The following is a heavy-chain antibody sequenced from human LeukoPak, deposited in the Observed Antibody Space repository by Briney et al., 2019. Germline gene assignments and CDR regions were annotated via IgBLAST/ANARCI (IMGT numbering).Heavy chain of an antibody. Sequence: SVKVSCKASGGTFSSYAISWVRQAPGQGLEWMGGIIPIFGTANYAQKFQGRVTITADESTSTAYMELSSLRSEDTAVYYCARFKEGTGKYSYHTWFDPWGQGTLVTVSS. J-gene: IGHJ5*02. V-gene: IGHV1-69*13. CDR2: IIPIFGTA. CDR1: GGTFSSYA. CDR3: ARFKEGTGKYSYHTWFDP. D-gene: IGHD5-18*01.